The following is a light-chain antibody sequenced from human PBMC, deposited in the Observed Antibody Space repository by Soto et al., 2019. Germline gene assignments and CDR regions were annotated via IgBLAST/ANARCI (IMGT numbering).Light chain of an antibody. V-gene: IGKV1-39*01. CDR1: QTIDTY. CDR2: AAS. CDR3: QQSYSTPRT. J-gene: IGKJ1*01. Sequence: DIQMTQSPSSLSASRGDRVIITCRASQTIDTYLNWYQQKPGKAPKLLIDAASSLKSGVPSRFSGSGSGTDFTLTISSLQPEDFATYYCQQSYSTPRTCGQGTKVEI.